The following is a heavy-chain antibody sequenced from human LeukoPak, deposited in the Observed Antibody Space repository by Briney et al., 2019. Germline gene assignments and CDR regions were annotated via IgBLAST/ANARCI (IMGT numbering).Heavy chain of an antibody. CDR2: IRYDGSNK. V-gene: IGHV3-30*02. J-gene: IGHJ6*03. CDR3: AKGRGWEASYYYYYMDV. Sequence: GGSLRLSCAASGFTFSSYGIHWVRQAPGKGLEGVAFIRYDGSNKYYTDSVKGRFTISRDNSKNTLYLQTNSLRAEDTAVYYCAKGRGWEASYYYYYMDVWGKGTTVTISS. D-gene: IGHD1-26*01. CDR1: GFTFSSYG.